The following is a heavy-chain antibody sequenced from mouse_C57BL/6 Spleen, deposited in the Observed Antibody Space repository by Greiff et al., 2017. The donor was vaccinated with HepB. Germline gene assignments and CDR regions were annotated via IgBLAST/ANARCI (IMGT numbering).Heavy chain of an antibody. CDR1: GYTFTSYW. Sequence: VQLQQSGAELVKPGASVKMSCKASGYTFTSYWITWVKQRPGQGLEWIGDIYPGSGSTNYNEKFKSKATLTVDTSSSTAYMQLSSLTSEDSAVYYCARDGYYGNHAGLDYWGQGTTLTVSS. V-gene: IGHV1-55*01. CDR3: ARDGYYGNHAGLDY. D-gene: IGHD2-1*01. CDR2: IYPGSGST. J-gene: IGHJ2*01.